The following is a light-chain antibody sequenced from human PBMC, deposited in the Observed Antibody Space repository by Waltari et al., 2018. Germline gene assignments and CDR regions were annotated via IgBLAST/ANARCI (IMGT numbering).Light chain of an antibody. J-gene: IGLJ1*01. V-gene: IGLV2-23*01. Sequence: QSALTQPASVSGSPGQSVTISCTGSSRDVGSYNLVSWYQQYPGKAPKLILYEGSKRPSGVSSRFSGSRSGNTASLTISGLQTEDEADYHCCSYAGRNIYVFGTGTKVTVL. CDR2: EGS. CDR1: SRDVGSYNL. CDR3: CSYAGRNIYV.